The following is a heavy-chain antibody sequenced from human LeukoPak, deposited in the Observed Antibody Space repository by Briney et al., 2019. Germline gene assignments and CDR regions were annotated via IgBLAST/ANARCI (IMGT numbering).Heavy chain of an antibody. CDR3: ARGLQETLGWLKAFSAFDI. Sequence: ASVKVSCKASGGTFSSYAISWVRQAPGQGLEWMGWISAYNGNTNYAQKLQGRVTMTTDTSTSTAYMELRSLRSDDTAVYYCARGLQETLGWLKAFSAFDIWGQGTMVTVSS. CDR2: ISAYNGNT. J-gene: IGHJ3*02. V-gene: IGHV1-18*01. D-gene: IGHD5-24*01. CDR1: GGTFSSYA.